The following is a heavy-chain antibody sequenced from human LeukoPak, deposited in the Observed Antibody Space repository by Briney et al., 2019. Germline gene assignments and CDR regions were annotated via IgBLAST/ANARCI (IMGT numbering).Heavy chain of an antibody. V-gene: IGHV3-23*01. CDR1: GFTFSSYA. J-gene: IGHJ4*02. Sequence: AGGSLRLSCAASGFTFSSYAMSWVRQAPGKGLEWVSTISGSGGSTYYADSVKGRFTISRDNSKNTLYLQMNSLRAEDTAVHYCAKGYSSGWYYFDYWGQGTLVTVSS. D-gene: IGHD6-19*01. CDR2: ISGSGGST. CDR3: AKGYSSGWYYFDY.